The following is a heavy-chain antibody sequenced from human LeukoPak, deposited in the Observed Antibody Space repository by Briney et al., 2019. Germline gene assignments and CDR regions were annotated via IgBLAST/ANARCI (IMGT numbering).Heavy chain of an antibody. CDR2: ISISGDRT. CDR3: AKEEVSNDY. Sequence: PGGSLRLSCAASGFTFSTSAMSWVRQAPGKGLEWVSGISISGDRTYYVDSVKGRFTISRDNSKNTLYLQMNSLRAEDTAVYYCAKEEVSNDYWGQGTLVTVSS. D-gene: IGHD1-14*01. CDR1: GFTFSTSA. J-gene: IGHJ4*02. V-gene: IGHV3-23*01.